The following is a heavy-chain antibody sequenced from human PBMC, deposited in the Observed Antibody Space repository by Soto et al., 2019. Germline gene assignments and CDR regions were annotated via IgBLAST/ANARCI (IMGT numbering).Heavy chain of an antibody. CDR1: GFTFSSYA. V-gene: IGHV3-23*01. CDR2: ISGSSTST. CDR3: AKDPSSGFAMENDFDY. Sequence: EVQLSGSGGGLVQPGGSLRLSCAASGFTFSSYAMSWVRQAPGKGLELVSAISGSSTSTYYADSMKGRFTISRDNSKNTLYLQMNSLRAEDTAVYYCAKDPSSGFAMENDFDYWGQGTLVTGSS. J-gene: IGHJ4*02. D-gene: IGHD3-10*01.